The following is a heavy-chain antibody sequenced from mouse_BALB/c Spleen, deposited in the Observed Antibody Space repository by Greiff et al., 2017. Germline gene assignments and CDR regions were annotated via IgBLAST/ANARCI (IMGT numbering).Heavy chain of an antibody. CDR1: GFTFSSYG. D-gene: IGHD2-10*02. J-gene: IGHJ3*01. Sequence: EVKLVESGGGLVQPGGSLKLSCAASGFTFSSYGMSWVRQTPDKRLELVATINSNGGSTYYPDSVKGRFTISRDNAKNTLYLQMSSLKSEDTAMYYCARKEYGNFVCAYWGQGTLVTVSA. CDR2: INSNGGST. V-gene: IGHV5-6-3*01. CDR3: ARKEYGNFVCAY.